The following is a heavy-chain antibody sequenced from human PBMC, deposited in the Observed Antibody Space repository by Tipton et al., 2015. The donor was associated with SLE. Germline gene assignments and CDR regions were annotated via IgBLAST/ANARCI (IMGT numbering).Heavy chain of an antibody. D-gene: IGHD3-3*01. J-gene: IGHJ4*02. Sequence: TLSLTCIVSGASIRSGGSYYWGWIRQPPGKGLEWIGYIYSDGDTNYNPSLKSRVSISVDTSNNQFSLKLNSVTAADTAVYYCARLHFIFAGIDVWGPGTLVTVSS. CDR2: IYSDGDT. CDR1: GASIRSGGSYY. CDR3: ARLHFIFAGIDV. V-gene: IGHV4-39*07.